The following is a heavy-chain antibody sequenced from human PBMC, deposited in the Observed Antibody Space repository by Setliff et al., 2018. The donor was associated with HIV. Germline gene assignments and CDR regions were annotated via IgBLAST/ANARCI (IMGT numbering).Heavy chain of an antibody. V-gene: IGHV4-59*08. J-gene: IGHJ4*02. Sequence: SETLSLTCSVSGGSISTYHWSWIRQPLGKGLEWIGYIYKSGSTNYSPSLKGRVTISPGTSKNQFSLKLTSVTAADTAVYYCARLSDTAMASSDSWGQGILVTVSS. CDR2: IYKSGST. CDR3: ARLSDTAMASSDS. CDR1: GGSISTYH. D-gene: IGHD5-18*01.